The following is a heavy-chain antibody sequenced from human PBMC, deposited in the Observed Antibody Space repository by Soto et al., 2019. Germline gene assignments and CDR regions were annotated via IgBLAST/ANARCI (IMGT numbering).Heavy chain of an antibody. D-gene: IGHD3-10*01. CDR2: ISYDGSNK. CDR1: GFTFSSYA. J-gene: IGHJ5*02. V-gene: IGHV3-30-3*01. Sequence: GGSLRLSCAASGFTFSSYAMHWVRQAPGKGLEWVAVISYDGSNKYYADSVKGRFTISRDNSKNTLYLQMNSLRAEDTAVYYCANIQRSWFDPWGQGTLVTVSS. CDR3: ANIQRSWFDP.